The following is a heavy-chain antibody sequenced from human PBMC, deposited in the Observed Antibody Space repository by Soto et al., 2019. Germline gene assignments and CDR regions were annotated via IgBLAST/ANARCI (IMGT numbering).Heavy chain of an antibody. D-gene: IGHD6-13*01. CDR1: GFTFSSYA. V-gene: IGHV3-23*01. CDR3: AKETTAAVGDYFDS. Sequence: EVQLLEPGGGLVQPGGSLRLSCVASGFTFSSYAISWVRQAPGKGPEWVAVISATGGTTYFADSVKGRFSISRDNSKNTLYLQLRSLRGEDTAVYYCAKETTAAVGDYFDSWGQGTQVTVSS. CDR2: ISATGGTT. J-gene: IGHJ4*02.